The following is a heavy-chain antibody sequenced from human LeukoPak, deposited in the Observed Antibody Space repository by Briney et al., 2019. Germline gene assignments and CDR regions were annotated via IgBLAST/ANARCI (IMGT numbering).Heavy chain of an antibody. J-gene: IGHJ4*02. Sequence: GGSLRLSCVASGFPFSSYWMTWVRQAPGKGLEWVANIKQDGSKKSYVDSVKGRFTISRDNAKNSLYLQMNSLRAEDTAVYYCVSFYETYWGRGTLVTVSS. V-gene: IGHV3-7*01. CDR2: IKQDGSKK. D-gene: IGHD2/OR15-2a*01. CDR3: VSFYETY. CDR1: GFPFSSYW.